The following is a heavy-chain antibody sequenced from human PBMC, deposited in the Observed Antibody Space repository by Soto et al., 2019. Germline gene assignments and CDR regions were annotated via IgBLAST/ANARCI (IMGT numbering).Heavy chain of an antibody. CDR1: GYTFTSYA. D-gene: IGHD1-26*01. CDR3: ARDGWELLCRNGMDV. Sequence: ASVKVSCKASGYTFTSYAMHWVRQAPGQRLEWMGWINAGNGNTKYSQKFQGRVTITRDTSASTAYMELSSLRSEDTAVYYCARDGWELLCRNGMDVCGKGTMVTVSS. J-gene: IGHJ6*04. CDR2: INAGNGNT. V-gene: IGHV1-3*01.